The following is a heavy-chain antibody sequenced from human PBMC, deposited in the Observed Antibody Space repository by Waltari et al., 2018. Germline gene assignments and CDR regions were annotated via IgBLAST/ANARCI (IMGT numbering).Heavy chain of an antibody. CDR3: ARTQRSGYCTSTNCHDAFDI. Sequence: EVQLVETGGGLIQPGGSLRLSCAASGFTVSSNYMSWVRQAPGKGLGWVSDIESGGSTNDGDSVKGRFTISRDNSKNLWYLQMNSLRAEDTAVYYCARTQRSGYCTSTNCHDAFDIWGQGTMVTVSS. V-gene: IGHV3-53*02. D-gene: IGHD2-2*01. CDR2: IESGGST. CDR1: GFTVSSNY. J-gene: IGHJ3*02.